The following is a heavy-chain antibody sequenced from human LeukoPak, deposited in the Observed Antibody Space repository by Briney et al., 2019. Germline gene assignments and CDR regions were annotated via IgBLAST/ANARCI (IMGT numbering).Heavy chain of an antibody. D-gene: IGHD1-26*01. V-gene: IGHV3-9*01. Sequence: GGSLRLSCAAPGFTFDDYAMHWVRQAPGKGLEWVSGISWNSGSIGYADSVKGRFTISRDNAKNSLYLQMNSLRAEDTALYYCAKDMQRWELLASLDYWGQGTLVTVSS. CDR3: AKDMQRWELLASLDY. J-gene: IGHJ4*02. CDR2: ISWNSGSI. CDR1: GFTFDDYA.